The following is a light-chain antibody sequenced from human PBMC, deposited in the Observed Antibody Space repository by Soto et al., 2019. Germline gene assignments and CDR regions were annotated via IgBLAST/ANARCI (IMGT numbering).Light chain of an antibody. CDR3: QQRSDWRGLT. J-gene: IGKJ4*01. Sequence: EIGLTQSPATLSLSPGERATLSCRASQSVSTYLNWYQQKPGQAPRLLIYDASNRATGIPARFSGSGSGTDFTLTISSLEPEDFAVYFCQQRSDWRGLTFGGGTKVEIK. CDR2: DAS. CDR1: QSVSTY. V-gene: IGKV3-11*01.